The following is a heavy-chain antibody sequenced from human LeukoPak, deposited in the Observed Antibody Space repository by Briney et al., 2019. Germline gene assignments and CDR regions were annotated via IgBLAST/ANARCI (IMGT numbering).Heavy chain of an antibody. V-gene: IGHV3-48*03. CDR1: GFTFSSYE. D-gene: IGHD4-17*01. Sequence: PGGSLRLSCAASGFTFSSYEMNWVRQAPGKGLEWVSYISSSGSTIYYADSVKGRFTISRDNAKNTLYLQMNSLRAEDTAVYYCARGADYGAAFDIWGQGTMVTVSS. CDR2: ISSSGSTI. J-gene: IGHJ3*02. CDR3: ARGADYGAAFDI.